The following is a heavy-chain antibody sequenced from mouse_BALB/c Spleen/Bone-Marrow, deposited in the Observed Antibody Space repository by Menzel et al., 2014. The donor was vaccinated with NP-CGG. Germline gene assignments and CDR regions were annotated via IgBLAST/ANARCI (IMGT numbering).Heavy chain of an antibody. CDR3: ARPHYYGSNAMDY. CDR2: INPDSSPI. CDR1: GFDFSRYW. J-gene: IGHJ4*01. V-gene: IGHV4-1*02. Sequence: EVKLVESGGGLVRPGGSLKLSCAASGFDFSRYWMSWVRQAPGKGLEWIGEINPDSSPINYTPSLKDKFIISRDNAKNTLYLQMRKVRSEDTALYYCARPHYYGSNAMDYWGQGTSVTVSS. D-gene: IGHD1-2*01.